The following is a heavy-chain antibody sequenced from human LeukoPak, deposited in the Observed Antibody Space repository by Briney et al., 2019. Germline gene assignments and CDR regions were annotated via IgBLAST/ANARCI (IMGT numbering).Heavy chain of an antibody. CDR3: AKDGQSFNSMYDYFDS. CDR1: GFTFRNFA. D-gene: IGHD2-8*01. J-gene: IGHJ4*02. Sequence: PGGSLRLSCSAPGFTFRNFAISWVRQAPGKGLEWVSSIGGGDTHYADSVKGRFTISRDDSRSTVDLQMSSLRAEDTAVYYCAKDGQSFNSMYDYFDSWGQGTLVTVSS. CDR2: IGGGDT. V-gene: IGHV3-23*01.